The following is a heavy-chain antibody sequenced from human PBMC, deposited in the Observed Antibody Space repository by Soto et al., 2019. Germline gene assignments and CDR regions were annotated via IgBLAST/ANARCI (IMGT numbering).Heavy chain of an antibody. Sequence: EVQLVESGGGLVKPGGSLRLSCAASGFTFSSYSMNWVRQAPGKGLEWVSSISSSSSYIYYADSVKGRFTISRDNAKNSLYLQMNSLRAADTGVYYCARDGEQQLDACYGMDVWGQGTTVTVSS. CDR2: ISSSSSYI. D-gene: IGHD6-13*01. CDR1: GFTFSSYS. J-gene: IGHJ6*02. V-gene: IGHV3-21*01. CDR3: ARDGEQQLDACYGMDV.